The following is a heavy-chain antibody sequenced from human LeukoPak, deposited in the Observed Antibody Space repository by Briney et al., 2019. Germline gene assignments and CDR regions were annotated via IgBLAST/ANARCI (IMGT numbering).Heavy chain of an antibody. J-gene: IGHJ6*02. V-gene: IGHV3-53*01. CDR2: IYSGGST. D-gene: IGHD3-10*01. CDR1: GFTFSSYW. CDR3: ARDGSRNFYYYYGMDV. Sequence: GGSLRLSCAASGFTFSSYWMHWVRQAPGKGLEWVSVIYSGGSTYYADSVKGRFTISRDNSKNTVYLQMNSLRAEDTAVYYCARDGSRNFYYYYGMDVWGQGTTVTVSS.